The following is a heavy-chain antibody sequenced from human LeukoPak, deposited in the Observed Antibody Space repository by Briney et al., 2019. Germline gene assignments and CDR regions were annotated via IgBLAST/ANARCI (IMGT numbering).Heavy chain of an antibody. J-gene: IGHJ4*02. CDR3: AKDPHYSTVVTPHGVDY. D-gene: IGHD4-23*01. CDR1: GFTFSSYA. V-gene: IGHV3-30*04. Sequence: PGGSLRLSCAASGFTFSSYAMHWVRQAPGKGLEWVAVISYDGSNKYYADSVKGRFTISRDNSKNTLYLQMNSLRAEDTAVYYCAKDPHYSTVVTPHGVDYWGQGTLVTVSS. CDR2: ISYDGSNK.